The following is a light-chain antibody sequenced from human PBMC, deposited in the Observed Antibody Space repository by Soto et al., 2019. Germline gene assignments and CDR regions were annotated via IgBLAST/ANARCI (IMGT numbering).Light chain of an antibody. CDR3: HQYGRSPPT. CDR2: GDS. Sequence: RQSPSSLCASVGDRVTFTGLASQRLITLLACYHQTPGQAPKLLMYGDSNRAAGIPDRFSGSGSGTDFTLSISRLAPADLPVYYCHQYGRSPPTFRQGTK. J-gene: IGKJ1*01. V-gene: IGKV3-20*01. CDR1: QRLITL.